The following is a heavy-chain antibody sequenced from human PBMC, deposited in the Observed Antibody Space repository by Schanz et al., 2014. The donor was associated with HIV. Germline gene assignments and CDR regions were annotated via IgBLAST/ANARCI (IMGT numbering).Heavy chain of an antibody. CDR1: GFTFSNYA. CDR2: ISYDGSNK. J-gene: IGHJ6*02. D-gene: IGHD3-10*01. Sequence: QVQLVESGGDVVQPGRSLSLSCAGSGFTFSNYAMHWVRQAPGKGLEWVAVISYDGSNKYYADSVKGRFTISRDNSKNTLYLQMNSLRAEDTAVYYCARGSGPYYYYYGMDVWGQGTTVTVS. CDR3: ARGSGPYYYYYGMDV. V-gene: IGHV3-30*04.